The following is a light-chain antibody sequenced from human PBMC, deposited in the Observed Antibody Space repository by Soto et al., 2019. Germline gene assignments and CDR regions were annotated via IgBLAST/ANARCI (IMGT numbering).Light chain of an antibody. Sequence: DIQLTQSPSSLSASVGDRITITCRPSQDIGHYLAWYQQKPGKAPKLLIYAASTLQSGDPTRFSGSRSGTDFKLTISSLLPEDVATYYCQKYYFAPLTFGGGTKVEIK. CDR1: QDIGHY. CDR3: QKYYFAPLT. CDR2: AAS. J-gene: IGKJ4*01. V-gene: IGKV1-27*01.